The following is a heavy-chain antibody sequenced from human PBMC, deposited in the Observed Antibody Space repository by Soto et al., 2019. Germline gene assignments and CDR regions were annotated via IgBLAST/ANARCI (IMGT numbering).Heavy chain of an antibody. CDR2: MSYDGSNK. V-gene: IGHV3-30*18. Sequence: LRLSCAASGFTFSDYGMHWVHQAPGKGLEWVAVMSYDGSNKYYADSVKGRFTISRDNSKNTLYLQMNRLRDEDTAVYYCAKVREDIVLLVALDYWGQGTQVTVSS. J-gene: IGHJ4*02. D-gene: IGHD2-8*01. CDR3: AKVREDIVLLVALDY. CDR1: GFTFSDYG.